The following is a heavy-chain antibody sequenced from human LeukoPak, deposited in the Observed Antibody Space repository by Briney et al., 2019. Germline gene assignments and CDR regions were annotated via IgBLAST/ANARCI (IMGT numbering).Heavy chain of an antibody. J-gene: IGHJ5*02. V-gene: IGHV4-39*01. CDR2: IYYSGST. CDR1: GGSISSSSYY. D-gene: IGHD2-2*01. CDR3: ARHGDCSSTSCYGNGNWFDP. Sequence: SETLSLTCTVSGGSISSSSYYWGWIRQPPGKGLEWIGSIYYSGSTYYNPSLKSRVTISVDTSKNQFSLKLSSVTAADTAVYYCARHGDCSSTSCYGNGNWFDPWGQGTLVTVPS.